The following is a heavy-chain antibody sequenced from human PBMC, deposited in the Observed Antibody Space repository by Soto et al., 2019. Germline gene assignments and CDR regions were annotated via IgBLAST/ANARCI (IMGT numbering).Heavy chain of an antibody. J-gene: IGHJ4*02. CDR3: ARSYSYGWNDC. CDR2: VNPNSGYT. Sequence: QVQLVQSGAEVKKPGASVTVSCKASGYTFTNYDITWVRQAAGQGLEWVGWVNPNSGYTAYAQKFVGRVTMTRNTPLTTAYRELSRLTSGDTAVYYWARSYSYGWNDCWGQGTLVTVS. CDR1: GYTFTNYD. V-gene: IGHV1-8*01. D-gene: IGHD5-18*01.